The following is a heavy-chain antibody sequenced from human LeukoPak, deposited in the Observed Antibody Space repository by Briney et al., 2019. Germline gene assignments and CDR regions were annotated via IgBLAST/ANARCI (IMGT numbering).Heavy chain of an antibody. CDR3: ARGMYYYGSGSSFDN. V-gene: IGHV3-21*01. J-gene: IGHJ4*02. Sequence: GGSLRLSCAASGFTFSSYSMNWLRQAPGKGLEWVSSISSSSSYIYYADSVKGRFTISRDNAKNSLYLQMNSLRAEDTAVYYCARGMYYYGSGSSFDNWGQGTLVTVSS. D-gene: IGHD3-10*01. CDR2: ISSSSSYI. CDR1: GFTFSSYS.